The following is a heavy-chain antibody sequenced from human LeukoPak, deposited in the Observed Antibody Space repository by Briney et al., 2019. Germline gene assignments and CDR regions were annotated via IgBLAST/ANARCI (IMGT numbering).Heavy chain of an antibody. J-gene: IGHJ4*02. CDR2: IYPGDSDT. CDR1: GYSFTSYW. Sequence: GESLKISCKGSGYSFTSYWIGWVRQMPGKGLGWMGIIYPGDSDTRYSPSFQGQVTISAGKSISPAYLQWSSLKASDTAMYYCARKRDSSGYYLDYWGQGTLVTVSS. CDR3: ARKRDSSGYYLDY. D-gene: IGHD3-22*01. V-gene: IGHV5-51*01.